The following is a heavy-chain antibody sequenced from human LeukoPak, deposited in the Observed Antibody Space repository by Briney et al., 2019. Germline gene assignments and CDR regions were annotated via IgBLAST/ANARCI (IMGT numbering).Heavy chain of an antibody. Sequence: EASVKVSCKASGYTFTNYDINWVRQATGQGLEWMGYKNPNSGNSAYAQKFQGRVTITTDASITTAYMELSGLRSEDTALYYCAREGLDYWGLGTLVTVSS. V-gene: IGHV1-8*01. J-gene: IGHJ4*02. CDR3: AREGLDY. CDR2: KNPNSGNS. CDR1: GYTFTNYD.